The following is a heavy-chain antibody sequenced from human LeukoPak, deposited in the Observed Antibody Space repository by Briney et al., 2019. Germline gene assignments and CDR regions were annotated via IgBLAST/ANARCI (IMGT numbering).Heavy chain of an antibody. J-gene: IGHJ4*02. D-gene: IGHD6-19*01. CDR2: IYFSGST. CDR3: ARDGEPGYSSGWLDY. CDR1: GGSISSYY. Sequence: SETLSLTCTVSGGSISSYYWSWIRQPPGKGLEWIGYIYFSGSTNYNPSLKSRVTISVDTSKNQFSLKLSSVTAADTAVYYCARDGEPGYSSGWLDYWGQGTLVTVSS. V-gene: IGHV4-59*01.